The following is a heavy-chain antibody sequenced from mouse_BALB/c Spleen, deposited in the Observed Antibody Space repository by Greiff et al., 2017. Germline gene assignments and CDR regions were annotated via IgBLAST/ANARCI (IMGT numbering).Heavy chain of an antibody. V-gene: IGHV5-17*02. CDR3: ARNYYLDY. Sequence: EVKVVESGGGLVQPGGSRKLSCAASGFTFSSFGMHWVRQAPEKGLEWVAYISSGSSTIYYADTVKGRFTISRDNPKNTLFLQMTSLRSEDTAMYYCARNYYLDYWGQGTTLTVSS. J-gene: IGHJ2*01. CDR2: ISSGSSTI. CDR1: GFTFSSFG.